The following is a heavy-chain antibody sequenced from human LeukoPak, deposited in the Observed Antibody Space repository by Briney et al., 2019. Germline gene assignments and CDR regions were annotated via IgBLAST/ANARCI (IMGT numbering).Heavy chain of an antibody. CDR1: GGTFSSYA. V-gene: IGHV1-69*13. CDR3: AMVATRTVCYYYMDV. D-gene: IGHD5-12*01. J-gene: IGHJ6*03. Sequence: SVKVSCKASGGTFSSYAISWVRQAPGQGLEWMGGIIPIFGTANYAQKFQGRVTITADESTSTAYMELSSLRSEDTAVYYCAMVATRTVCYYYMDVWGKGTTVTISS. CDR2: IIPIFGTA.